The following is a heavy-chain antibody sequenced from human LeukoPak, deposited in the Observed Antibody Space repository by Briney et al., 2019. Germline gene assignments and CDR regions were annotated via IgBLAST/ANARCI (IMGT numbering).Heavy chain of an antibody. V-gene: IGHV3-9*01. J-gene: IGHJ5*02. CDR1: GFTFDDYA. CDR3: AKDGRNPYRPEGPFDP. CDR2: ISWNSGSI. Sequence: GGSLRLSCAASGFTFDDYAMHWVRQAPGKGLEWVSGISWNSGSIGYADAVKGRFTISRDNAMNSLYLQMNSLRPEDTAFYYCAKDGRNPYRPEGPFDPWGQGTLVTVSS. D-gene: IGHD1-14*01.